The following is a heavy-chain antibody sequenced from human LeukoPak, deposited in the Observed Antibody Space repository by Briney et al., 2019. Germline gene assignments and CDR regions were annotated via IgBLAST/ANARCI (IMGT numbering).Heavy chain of an antibody. J-gene: IGHJ4*02. Sequence: SETLSLTCAVSGHSISSGYYWGWIRQPPGKGLEWIGNIYHSGSFYSNPSLKSRVTISVDTSKNQFSLKLSSVTAADTAVYYCARVTTSSAMEDYFDYWGQGTLVTVSS. V-gene: IGHV4-38-2*01. CDR1: GHSISSGYY. CDR3: ARVTTSSAMEDYFDY. D-gene: IGHD2-2*01. CDR2: IYHSGSF.